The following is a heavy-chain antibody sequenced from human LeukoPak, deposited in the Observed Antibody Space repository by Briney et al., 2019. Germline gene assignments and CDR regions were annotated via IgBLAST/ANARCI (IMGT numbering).Heavy chain of an antibody. CDR1: GHTLTELS. Sequence: ASVKVSCKISGHTLTELSMHWVRQAPGEGLEWMGGFNPEDAGTIYAQKFQGRVTMTEDTSTNTAYMELSSLRSEDTAVYYCTMEGSSTPFDSWGQGTLVTVSS. V-gene: IGHV1-24*01. CDR2: FNPEDAGT. J-gene: IGHJ4*02. CDR3: TMEGSSTPFDS. D-gene: IGHD6-6*01.